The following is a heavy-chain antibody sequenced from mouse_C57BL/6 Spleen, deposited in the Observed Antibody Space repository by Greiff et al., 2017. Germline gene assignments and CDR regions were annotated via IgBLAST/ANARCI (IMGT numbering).Heavy chain of an antibody. V-gene: IGHV1-64*01. CDR1: GYTFTSYW. D-gene: IGHD1-1*01. CDR2: INPNNGGT. Sequence: QVQLQQPGAELVKPGASVKLSCKASGYTFTSYWMHWVKQRPGQGLEWIGMINPNNGGTNYNEKFKSKATLTVDKSSSTAYMQLSSLTSVDSAVYSCARSTTLVAEDFDYWGQGTTLTVSS. J-gene: IGHJ2*01. CDR3: ARSTTLVAEDFDY.